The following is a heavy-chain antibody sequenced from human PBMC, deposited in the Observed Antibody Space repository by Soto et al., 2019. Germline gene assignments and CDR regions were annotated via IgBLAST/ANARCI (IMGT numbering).Heavy chain of an antibody. J-gene: IGHJ6*02. CDR1: GYTFTSYA. D-gene: IGHD6-13*01. V-gene: IGHV1-3*01. CDR2: INAGNGNT. CDR3: AREGAAAGPDYYYYGMDV. Sequence: ASVKVSCKASGYTFTSYAMHWVRQAPGQRLEWMGWINAGNGNTKYSQKFQGRVTITRETSASTAYMELSSLRSEDTAVYYCAREGAAAGPDYYYYGMDVWGQGTTVTVSS.